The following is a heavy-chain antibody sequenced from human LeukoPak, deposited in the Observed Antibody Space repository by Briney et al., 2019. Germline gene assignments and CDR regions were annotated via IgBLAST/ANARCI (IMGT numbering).Heavy chain of an antibody. CDR2: ISYSGST. V-gene: IGHV4-59*01. D-gene: IGHD3-22*01. CDR3: AREPGFDSSGYLNWFDP. Sequence: PSETLSLTCTVSGGSISSYYWSWLRQPPGKGLEGIACISYSGSTKYNPSLKSRVTISVDTSKNQLSLKLSSVTAADTAVYYCAREPGFDSSGYLNWFDPWGQGTLVTVSS. CDR1: GGSISSYY. J-gene: IGHJ5*02.